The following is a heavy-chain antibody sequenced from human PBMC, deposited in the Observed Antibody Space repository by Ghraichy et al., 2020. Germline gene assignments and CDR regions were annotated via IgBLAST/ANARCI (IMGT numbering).Heavy chain of an antibody. V-gene: IGHV4-39*01. CDR1: GGSISSSSYY. CDR3: ARYGGYTGFDY. Sequence: SETLSLTCTVSGGSISSSSYYWGWIRQPPGKGLEWIGSIYYSGSTYYNPSLKSRVTISVDTSENQFSLKLSSVTATDTAVYYCARYGGYTGFDYWGQGTLVTVSS. D-gene: IGHD5-12*01. J-gene: IGHJ4*02. CDR2: IYYSGST.